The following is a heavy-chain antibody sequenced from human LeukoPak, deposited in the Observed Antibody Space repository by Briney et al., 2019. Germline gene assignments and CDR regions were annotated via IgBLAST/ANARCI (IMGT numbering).Heavy chain of an antibody. CDR2: IIPIFGTA. D-gene: IGHD5-24*01. J-gene: IGHJ4*02. Sequence: SVKVSCKASGYTFTSYGISWVRQAPGQGLEWMGGIIPIFGTANYAQKIQGRVTITTDESTSTAYMELSSLGSEDTAVYYCARGKITPAYYFDYWGQGTLVTVSS. CDR1: GYTFTSYG. CDR3: ARGKITPAYYFDY. V-gene: IGHV1-69*05.